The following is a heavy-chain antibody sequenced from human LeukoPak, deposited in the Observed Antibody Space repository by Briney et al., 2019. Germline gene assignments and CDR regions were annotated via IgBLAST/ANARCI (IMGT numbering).Heavy chain of an antibody. CDR3: ARCHYDILTGRYYFDY. V-gene: IGHV4-59*01. J-gene: IGHJ4*02. CDR2: IYYSGST. Sequence: SETLSLTCTVSGGSISSYYWSWTRQPPGKGLEWIGYIYYSGSTNYNPSLKSRVTISVDTSKNQFSLKLSSVTAADTAVYYCARCHYDILTGRYYFDYWGQGTLVTVSS. CDR1: GGSISSYY. D-gene: IGHD3-9*01.